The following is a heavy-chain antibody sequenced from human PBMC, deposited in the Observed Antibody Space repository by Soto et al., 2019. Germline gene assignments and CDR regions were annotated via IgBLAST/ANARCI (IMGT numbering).Heavy chain of an antibody. D-gene: IGHD6-13*01. CDR2: FIPVFQTG. V-gene: IGHV1-69*18. J-gene: IGHJ4*02. CDR3: AVPIPAEGTFDF. CDR1: GGTFNTFS. Sequence: QVQLVQSGAEVKKPGSSVKVSCKASGGTFNTFSISWVRQAPGQGLEWVGSFIPVFQTGDYSEKLEDRVALAADESSGTAYLELRSLRSDDTAVYYCAVPIPAEGTFDFWGQGTPITVSS.